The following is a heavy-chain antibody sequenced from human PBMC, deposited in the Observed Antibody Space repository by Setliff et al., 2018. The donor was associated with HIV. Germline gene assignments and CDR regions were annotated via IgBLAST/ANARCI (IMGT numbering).Heavy chain of an antibody. V-gene: IGHV4-59*11. CDR1: GGSISSHY. CDR3: ARAGYYGSTSYWEYFQH. J-gene: IGHJ1*01. CDR2: IYYNGIT. D-gene: IGHD3-22*01. Sequence: SETLSLTCTVSGGSISSHYWSWIRQPPGKGLEWIGSIYYNGITNYNPSLKSRVTVSVDTSKNQFSLKLSSVTAADTAVYYCARAGYYGSTSYWEYFQHWSQGTLVTVS.